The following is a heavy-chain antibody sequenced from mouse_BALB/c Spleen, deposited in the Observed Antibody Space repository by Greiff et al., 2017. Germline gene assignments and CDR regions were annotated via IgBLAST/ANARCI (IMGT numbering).Heavy chain of an antibody. CDR2: IHYSGST. J-gene: IGHJ3*01. D-gene: IGHD2-3*01. V-gene: IGHV3-1*02. Sequence: EVKLMESGPDLVKPSQSLSLTCTVTGYSITSGYSWHWIRQFPGNKLEWMGYIHYSGSTNYNPSLKSRISITRDTSKNPFFLQLNSVTTEDTATYYCAIVDGYYAWFAYWGQGTLVTVSA. CDR1: GYSITSGYS. CDR3: AIVDGYYAWFAY.